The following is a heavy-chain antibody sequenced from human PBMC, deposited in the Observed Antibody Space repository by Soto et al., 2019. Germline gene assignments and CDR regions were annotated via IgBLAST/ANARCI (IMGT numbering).Heavy chain of an antibody. J-gene: IGHJ3*02. CDR2: INPNSGGT. D-gene: IGHD1-26*01. Sequence: ASVKVSCKASGYTFTGYYMHCVRQAPGQGLEWMGWINPNSGGTNYAQKFQGWVTMTRDTSISTAYMELSRLRSDDTAVYYCARDIVGGRLDAFDIWGQGTMVTV. CDR1: GYTFTGYY. V-gene: IGHV1-2*04. CDR3: ARDIVGGRLDAFDI.